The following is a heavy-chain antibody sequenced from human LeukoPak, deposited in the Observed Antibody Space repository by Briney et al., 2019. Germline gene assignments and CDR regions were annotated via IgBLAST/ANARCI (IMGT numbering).Heavy chain of an antibody. CDR3: AKDRYSGCDWATFDY. Sequence: PGGSLRLSCAASGFTFSSYAMSWVRQAPGKGLEWVSAISAGAGTTYYADSVKGRFTISRDNSKNTLYLQMNSLRAEDTAVYYCAKDRYSGCDWATFDYWGQGTLVTVSS. D-gene: IGHD5-12*01. CDR1: GFTFSSYA. J-gene: IGHJ4*02. CDR2: ISAGAGTT. V-gene: IGHV3-23*01.